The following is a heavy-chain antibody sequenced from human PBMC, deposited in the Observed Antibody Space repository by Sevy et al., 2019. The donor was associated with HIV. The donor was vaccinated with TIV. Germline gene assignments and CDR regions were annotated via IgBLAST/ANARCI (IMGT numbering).Heavy chain of an antibody. CDR1: GFTLSDYY. V-gene: IGHV3-11*01. Sequence: GGSLRLSCAASGFTLSDYYMSWIRQAPGKGLEWVSYISSSGSTIYYADSVKGRFTISRDNAKNSLYLQMNSLRAEDTAVYYCARVIVGANSDAFDIWGQGTMVTVSS. CDR3: ARVIVGANSDAFDI. J-gene: IGHJ3*02. D-gene: IGHD1-26*01. CDR2: ISSSGSTI.